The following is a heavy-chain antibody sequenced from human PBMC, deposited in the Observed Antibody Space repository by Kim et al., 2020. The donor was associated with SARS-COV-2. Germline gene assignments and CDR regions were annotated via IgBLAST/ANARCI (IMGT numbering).Heavy chain of an antibody. J-gene: IGHJ3*02. CDR2: ISSSSTI. V-gene: IGHV3-48*02. CDR3: ARGSYSVTYSDGFDI. D-gene: IGHD1-26*01. CDR1: GFTFSSYS. Sequence: GGSLRLSCAASGFTFSSYSVNWVRQAPGKGLEWVSYISSSSTIYYADSVKGRFTISRDNAKKSLYLQMNSLRDEDTAVYYCARGSYSVTYSDGFDIWGQGTMVTVSS.